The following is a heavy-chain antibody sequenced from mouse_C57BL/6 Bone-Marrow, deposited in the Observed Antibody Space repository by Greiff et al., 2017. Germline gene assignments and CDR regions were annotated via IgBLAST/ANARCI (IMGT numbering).Heavy chain of an antibody. CDR3: ARSSTFFYFLDY. V-gene: IGHV1-47*01. D-gene: IGHD5-1*01. CDR2: FHPYNDDT. J-gene: IGHJ2*01. Sequence: VQLQQSGAELVKPGASVKMSCKASGYTFTTYPIEWMKQNHGKSLEWIGNFHPYNDDTKYNEKFKGKATLTVEKSSNTVYLDLSRLTSDDSAFYYCARSSTFFYFLDYWGQGTTLTVSS. CDR1: GYTFTTYP.